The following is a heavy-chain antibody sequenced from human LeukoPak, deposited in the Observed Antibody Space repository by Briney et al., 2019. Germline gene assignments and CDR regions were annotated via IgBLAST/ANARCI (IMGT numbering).Heavy chain of an antibody. CDR3: ARRNYYDSSGYYGY. J-gene: IGHJ4*02. D-gene: IGHD3-22*01. Sequence: GASVKVSCKASGGTFSSYAISWVRQAPGQGLEWMGGIIPIFGTANYAQKFQGRVTITADKSTSTAYMELSSLRSEDTAVYYCARRNYYDSSGYYGYWGQGTLVTVSS. V-gene: IGHV1-69*06. CDR1: GGTFSSYA. CDR2: IIPIFGTA.